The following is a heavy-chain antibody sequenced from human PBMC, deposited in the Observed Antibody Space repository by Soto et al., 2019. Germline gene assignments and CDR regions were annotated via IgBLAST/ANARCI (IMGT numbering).Heavy chain of an antibody. J-gene: IGHJ5*02. CDR3: AKCAVFITTSGGWCNLLDP. V-gene: IGHV3-23*01. CDR2: IRGTAT. Sequence: EVQLLESGGTLVQPGESLRLSCEVSGFSFSSFAMNWVRQAPGEGLEWVSSIRGTATSYADSVQGRFTISRDNSKNTVYLQMNTLRGEDTAVYYCAKCAVFITTSGGWCNLLDPWGQGTLVIVSS. D-gene: IGHD3-22*01. CDR1: GFSFSSFA.